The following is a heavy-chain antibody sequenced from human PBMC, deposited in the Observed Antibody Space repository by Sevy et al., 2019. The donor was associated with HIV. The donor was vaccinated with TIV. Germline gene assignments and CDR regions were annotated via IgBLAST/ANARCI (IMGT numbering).Heavy chain of an antibody. CDR3: ARARYCSGGSCYSLYSVYYYGMDV. J-gene: IGHJ6*02. CDR1: GGSFSGYY. Sequence: SETLSPTCAVYGGSFSGYYWSWIRQPPGKGLEWIGEINHSGSTNYNPSLKSRVTISVDTSKNQFSLKLSSVTAADTAVYYCARARYCSGGSCYSLYSVYYYGMDVWGQGTTVTVSS. CDR2: INHSGST. V-gene: IGHV4-34*01. D-gene: IGHD2-15*01.